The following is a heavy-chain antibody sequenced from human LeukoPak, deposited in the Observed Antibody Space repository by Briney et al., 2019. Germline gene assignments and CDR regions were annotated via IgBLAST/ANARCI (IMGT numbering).Heavy chain of an antibody. CDR1: AYALSSGYF. CDR2: IYHSGST. Sequence: LETLSLTCTVSAYALSSGYFWGWVRPPPGKGLAWIGNIYHSGSTYYNSSLKSRVTISVDTSKNQFSLKLRSVTAADTAVYYCAREEIAVAGPIEYWGQGILVTVSS. V-gene: IGHV4-38-2*02. CDR3: AREEIAVAGPIEY. J-gene: IGHJ4*02. D-gene: IGHD6-19*01.